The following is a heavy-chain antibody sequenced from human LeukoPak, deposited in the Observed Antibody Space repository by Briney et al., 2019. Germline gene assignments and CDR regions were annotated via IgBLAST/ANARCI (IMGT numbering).Heavy chain of an antibody. J-gene: IGHJ2*01. CDR2: ISSSGGTI. D-gene: IGHD4-17*01. V-gene: IGHV3-11*01. CDR1: GFTFSDYY. CDR3: ANYGDYGGTGYFDL. Sequence: GGSLRLSCAASGFTFSDYYMSWIRQAPGKGLEWVSYISSSGGTIYYADSVKGRFTISRDNAKNSLYLQMNSLRAEDTAVYYCANYGDYGGTGYFDLWGRGTLVTVSS.